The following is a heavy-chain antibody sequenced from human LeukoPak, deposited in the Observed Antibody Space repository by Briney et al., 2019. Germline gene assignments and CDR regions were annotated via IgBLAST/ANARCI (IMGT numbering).Heavy chain of an antibody. CDR1: GGSISSGDYY. V-gene: IGHV4-30-4*01. CDR3: ARGRDDSSGYYSYYFDY. D-gene: IGHD3-22*01. J-gene: IGHJ4*02. Sequence: SETLSLTCTVSGGSISSGDYYWSWIRQPPGKGLEWIGYIYYSGSTYYNPSLKSRVTISVDMSKNQFSLKLSSVTAADTAVYYCARGRDDSSGYYSYYFDYWGQGTLVTVSS. CDR2: IYYSGST.